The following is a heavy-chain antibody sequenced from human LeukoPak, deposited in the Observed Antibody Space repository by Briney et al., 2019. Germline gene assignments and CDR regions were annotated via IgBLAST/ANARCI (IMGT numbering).Heavy chain of an antibody. Sequence: PGGSLRLSCAASGFTFSSYGMHWVRQAPGKGLEWVAVISYDGSNKYYADSVKGRFTISRDNSKNTLYLQMNSRRAEDTAVYYCAKDSLTVTTSMVYYYYYGMDVWGQGTTVTVSS. CDR1: GFTFSSYG. J-gene: IGHJ6*02. V-gene: IGHV3-30*18. D-gene: IGHD4-17*01. CDR2: ISYDGSNK. CDR3: AKDSLTVTTSMVYYYYYGMDV.